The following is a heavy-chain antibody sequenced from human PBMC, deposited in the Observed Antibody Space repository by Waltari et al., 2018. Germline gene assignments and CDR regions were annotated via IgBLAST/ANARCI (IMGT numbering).Heavy chain of an antibody. Sequence: EVQLVESGGGLIQPGGSLRLSCAASGFTVNNNYMNWVRQAPGKGLECVLCSYSGCNTYSADSVRGRCTISRDDSKDTVNLQMNSLRSEDTAVYYCARDGPLQIQSWYSFDYWGQGTLVTVSS. J-gene: IGHJ4*02. CDR1: GFTVNNNY. V-gene: IGHV3-53*01. CDR2: SYSGCNT. D-gene: IGHD5-18*01. CDR3: ARDGPLQIQSWYSFDY.